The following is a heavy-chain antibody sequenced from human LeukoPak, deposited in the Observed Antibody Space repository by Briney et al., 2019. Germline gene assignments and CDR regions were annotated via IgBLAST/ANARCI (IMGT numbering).Heavy chain of an antibody. V-gene: IGHV3-21*01. Sequence: PGGSLRLSXAASGFTFSSYSMNWVRQAPGKGLEWVSSISSSSYIYYADSVKGRFTISRDNAKNSLYLQMNSLRAEDTAVYYCARDGLYAFDIWGQGTMVTVSS. CDR2: ISSSSYI. J-gene: IGHJ3*02. CDR3: ARDGLYAFDI. CDR1: GFTFSSYS.